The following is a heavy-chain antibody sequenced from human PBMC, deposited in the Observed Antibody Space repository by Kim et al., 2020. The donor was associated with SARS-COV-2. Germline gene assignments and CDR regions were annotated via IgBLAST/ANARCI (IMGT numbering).Heavy chain of an antibody. CDR2: IKYDGSAE. Sequence: GGSLRLSCAASGLTFKNYWMTWVRQAPGTGLEWVASIKYDGSAEFYVDSVRGRFTISRDNAKDSVYLQLSSLRAEDTAVYYCAKGTNMDDWGQGTTVTVSS. D-gene: IGHD1-1*01. J-gene: IGHJ6*02. CDR1: GLTFKNYW. CDR3: AKGTNMDD. V-gene: IGHV3-7*03.